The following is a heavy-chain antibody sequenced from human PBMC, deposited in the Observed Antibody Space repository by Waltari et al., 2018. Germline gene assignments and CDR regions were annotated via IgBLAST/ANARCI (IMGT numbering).Heavy chain of an antibody. V-gene: IGHV3-30*02. CDR2: IRYDESNK. CDR3: AKFGYYGDNDY. Sequence: QVQLVGSGGGVVQPGGSLRLSCAASGLTFSHYGMHWVRQAPGMGLEWVAFIRYDESNKYYADSVKGRFTISRDNSKNTLYLQMNGLRAEDTAVYYCAKFGYYGDNDYWGQGTLVTVSS. J-gene: IGHJ4*02. CDR1: GLTFSHYG. D-gene: IGHD4-17*01.